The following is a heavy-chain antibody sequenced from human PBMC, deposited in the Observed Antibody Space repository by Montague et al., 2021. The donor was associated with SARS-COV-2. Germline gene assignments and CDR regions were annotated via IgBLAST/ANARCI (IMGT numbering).Heavy chain of an antibody. D-gene: IGHD3-10*01. CDR2: IYSGGST. J-gene: IGHJ6*02. CDR3: ARDRDYYGMDV. Sequence: SLRLSCAASGFTVSSNYMSWVRQAPGKGLEWVSVIYSGGSTYYADSVTGRFTISRDNSKNTLYLQMNSLRAEDTAVYYCARDRDYYGMDVWGQGTTVTVSS. V-gene: IGHV3-53*01. CDR1: GFTVSSNY.